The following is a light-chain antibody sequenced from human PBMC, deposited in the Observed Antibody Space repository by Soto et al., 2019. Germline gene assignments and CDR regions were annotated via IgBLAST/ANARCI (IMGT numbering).Light chain of an antibody. J-gene: IGLJ1*01. CDR3: QSSDSSLSRV. Sequence: QSVLTQPXSVSGAPGQXVTIXCTGSSSNFGTTFDVQWYQQLPGTAPKLLIYGNTNRXSGVPDRFSASKSGTXXXXAITGLXXDDXADYXXQSSDSSLSRVFGTGXXXTVL. CDR1: SSNFGTTFD. CDR2: GNT. V-gene: IGLV1-40*01.